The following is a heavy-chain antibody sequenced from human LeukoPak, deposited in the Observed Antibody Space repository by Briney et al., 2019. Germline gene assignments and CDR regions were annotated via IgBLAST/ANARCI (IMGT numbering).Heavy chain of an antibody. J-gene: IGHJ4*02. CDR3: ARLHCIGGCHFYYFDS. V-gene: IGHV4-59*02. CDR1: GGSVSSYY. CDR2: ISHNGDT. D-gene: IGHD2-15*01. Sequence: SETLSLTCAVSGGSVSSYYWSWIRQPPGKGLEWIAYISHNGDTNYNPSLKSRVTISLDTSKNQFSLKLSSVTAADTAVFYCARLHCIGGCHFYYFDSWGQGTLATVSS.